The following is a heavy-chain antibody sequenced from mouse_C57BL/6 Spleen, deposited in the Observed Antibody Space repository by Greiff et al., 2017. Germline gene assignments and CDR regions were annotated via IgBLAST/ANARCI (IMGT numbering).Heavy chain of an antibody. Sequence: VQLQQSGAELVRPGASVTLSCKASGYTFTDYEMHWVKQTPVHGLEWIGAIDPETGGTAYNQKFKGKAILTADKSSSTAYMELRSLTSEDSAVYYCTPITTVVATGYWGQGTTLTVSS. CDR2: IDPETGGT. CDR1: GYTFTDYE. CDR3: TPITTVVATGY. V-gene: IGHV1-15*01. J-gene: IGHJ2*01. D-gene: IGHD1-1*01.